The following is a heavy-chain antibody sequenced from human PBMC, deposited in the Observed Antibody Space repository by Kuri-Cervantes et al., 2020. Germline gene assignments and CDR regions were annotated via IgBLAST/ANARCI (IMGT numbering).Heavy chain of an antibody. Sequence: ASVKVSCKASGYTFTSYAMNWVRQAPGQGLEWMGWISAYNGNTNYAQKLQGRVTMTEDTSTDTAYMELSSLRSEDTAVYYCASMTGLEIGFDYWGQGTLVTVSS. CDR3: ASMTGLEIGFDY. D-gene: IGHD1-1*01. V-gene: IGHV1-18*01. CDR1: GYTFTSYA. CDR2: ISAYNGNT. J-gene: IGHJ4*02.